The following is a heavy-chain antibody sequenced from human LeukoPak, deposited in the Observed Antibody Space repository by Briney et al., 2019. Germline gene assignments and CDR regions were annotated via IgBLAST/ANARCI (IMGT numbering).Heavy chain of an antibody. Sequence: GGSLRLSCAASGFTFSDYWMSWVRQTPGKGLEWVANINQDASDTYYVDSVKGRFTISRDNARNSLYLQMNSLRAEDTAMYYCADWRNTCGFDNWGQGTLVSVSS. J-gene: IGHJ4*02. V-gene: IGHV3-7*01. CDR2: INQDASDT. CDR1: GFTFSDYW. D-gene: IGHD3-9*01. CDR3: ADWRNTCGFDN.